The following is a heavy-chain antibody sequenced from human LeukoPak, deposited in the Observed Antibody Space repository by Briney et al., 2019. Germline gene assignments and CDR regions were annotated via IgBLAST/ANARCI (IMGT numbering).Heavy chain of an antibody. V-gene: IGHV4-34*01. CDR2: INHSGST. CDR1: GGSFSGHY. Sequence: SETLSLTCAVYGGSFSGHYWSWIRQPPGKGLEWIGEINHSGSTNYNPSLKSRVTISVDTSKNQFSLKLSSVTAADTAVYYCARGRYWFDPWGQGTLVTVSS. J-gene: IGHJ5*02. CDR3: ARGRYWFDP.